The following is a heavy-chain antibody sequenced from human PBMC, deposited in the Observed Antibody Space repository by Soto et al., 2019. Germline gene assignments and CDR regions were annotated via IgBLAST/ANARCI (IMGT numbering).Heavy chain of an antibody. V-gene: IGHV3-30*18. J-gene: IGHJ4*02. CDR2: ISYDGSNK. D-gene: IGHD3-22*01. CDR1: GFTFSSYG. Sequence: QVQLVESGGGVVQPGRSLRLSCAASGFTFSSYGMHWVRQAPGKGLEWVAVISYDGSNKYYADSVKGRFTISRDNSKDTLYLQMNSLRAEDTAVYYCAKDRPVDYYDSSGYPPYFDYWGQGNLVTVSS. CDR3: AKDRPVDYYDSSGYPPYFDY.